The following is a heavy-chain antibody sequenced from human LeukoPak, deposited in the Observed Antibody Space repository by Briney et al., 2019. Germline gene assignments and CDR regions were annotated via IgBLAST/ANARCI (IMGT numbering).Heavy chain of an antibody. D-gene: IGHD3-22*01. V-gene: IGHV3-23*01. CDR1: GFTFSNYA. Sequence: GGSLRLSCAASGFTFSNYAVNWVRQAPGKGLEWVSAISGSGGSTYYADSVKGRFTISRDNSKNTLYLQMSSLRAEDTAVYYCAKDRGRYYDSSGYYWGYYFDSWGQGILVTVST. CDR2: ISGSGGST. J-gene: IGHJ4*02. CDR3: AKDRGRYYDSSGYYWGYYFDS.